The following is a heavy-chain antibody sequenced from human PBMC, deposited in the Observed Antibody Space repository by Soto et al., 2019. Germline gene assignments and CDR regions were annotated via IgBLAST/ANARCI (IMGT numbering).Heavy chain of an antibody. CDR3: AAAAGTAFYYYYGRDV. J-gene: IGHJ6*02. V-gene: IGHV3-30-3*01. CDR1: GFTFSSYA. D-gene: IGHD6-13*01. CDR2: ISYDGSNK. Sequence: GGSLRLSCAASGFTFSSYAMHWVRQAPGKGLEWVAVISYDGSNKYYADSVKGRFTISRDNSKNTLYLQMNSLRAEDTAVYYCAAAAGTAFYYYYGRDVWGQGSTVTVSS.